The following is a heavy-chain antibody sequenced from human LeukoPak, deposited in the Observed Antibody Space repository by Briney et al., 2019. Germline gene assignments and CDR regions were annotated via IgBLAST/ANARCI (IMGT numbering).Heavy chain of an antibody. D-gene: IGHD4-11*01. CDR2: INHSGST. CDR3: ARVGYSNDGGNY. J-gene: IGHJ4*02. CDR1: GGSFSGYY. V-gene: IGHV4-34*01. Sequence: SETLSLTCAVYGGSFSGYYWSWMRQPPGKGLVGIGEINHSGSTNYNPSLKSRATISVDTSKNQFSLKLSSVTAADTAVYYCARVGYSNDGGNYWGQGTLVTVSS.